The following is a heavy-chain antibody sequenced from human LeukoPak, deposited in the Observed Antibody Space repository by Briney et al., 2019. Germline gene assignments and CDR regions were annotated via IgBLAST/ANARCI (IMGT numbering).Heavy chain of an antibody. D-gene: IGHD4-17*01. CDR3: ARDFYGDYLPDY. CDR2: MNPNSGNT. Sequence: ASVKVSCKASGYTFTSYDINWVRQATGQGLEWMGWMNPNSGNTGYAQKFQGRVTMTRDTSISTAYMELSRLRSDDTAVYYCARDFYGDYLPDYWGQGTLVTVSS. V-gene: IGHV1-8*01. CDR1: GYTFTSYD. J-gene: IGHJ4*02.